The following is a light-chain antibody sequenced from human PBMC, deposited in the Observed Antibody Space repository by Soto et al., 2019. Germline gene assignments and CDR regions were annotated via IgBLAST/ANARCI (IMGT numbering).Light chain of an antibody. CDR1: SSDVGAYDF. CDR3: TSHAGNYNFPYV. CDR2: EVT. J-gene: IGLJ1*01. V-gene: IGLV2-8*01. Sequence: QSVLTQPPSASGSPGQSVTISCTGTSSDVGAYDFVSWYQHHPGKAPKLMIYEVTKRPSGVPDRFSGSKSGNTASLTVSGLQAEDAADYYCTSHAGNYNFPYVFGTGTKLTVL.